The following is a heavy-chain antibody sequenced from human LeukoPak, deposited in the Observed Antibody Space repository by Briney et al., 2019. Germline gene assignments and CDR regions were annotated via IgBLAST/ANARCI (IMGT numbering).Heavy chain of an antibody. J-gene: IGHJ4*02. CDR2: ISSSSSTI. CDR1: GYTFSRYS. D-gene: IGHD3-22*01. CDR3: ARELSNSSGYYGY. Sequence: PGGSLRLSCAASGYTFSRYSMNWVRQAPGKGLEWVSYISSSSSTIYYADSVKGRFTISRDNAKNSLYLQMNSLRAEDAAVYYCARELSNSSGYYGYWGQGTLVTVSS. V-gene: IGHV3-48*04.